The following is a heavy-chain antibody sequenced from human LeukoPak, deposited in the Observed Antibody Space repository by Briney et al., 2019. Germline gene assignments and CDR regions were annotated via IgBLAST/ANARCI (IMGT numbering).Heavy chain of an antibody. D-gene: IGHD2-2*01. CDR3: ARALVFAAFDI. CDR1: GGSISNYY. CDR2: IFYSGST. J-gene: IGHJ3*02. Sequence: SETLSLTCTVSGGSISNYYWSWIRQPPGKGLEWIGYIFYSGSTNYNPSLKSRVTISVDTSKNQFSLKLSSVTAADTAVYYCARALVFAAFDIWGQGTMVTVSS. V-gene: IGHV4-59*01.